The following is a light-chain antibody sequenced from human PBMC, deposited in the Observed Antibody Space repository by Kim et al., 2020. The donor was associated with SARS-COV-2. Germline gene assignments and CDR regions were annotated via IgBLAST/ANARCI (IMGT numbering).Light chain of an antibody. V-gene: IGKV2-28*01. CDR2: LGF. J-gene: IGKJ4*01. Sequence: DVVMTQSPLSLPVTPGESASISCRSSQSLLHSNGRTYLNWYLQKPGQSPQLLIYLGFNRASGVPDRFSGSGSGTDFTLEISRVEAEDVGVYYCMQALHTPLTFGGGTKVEI. CDR1: QSLLHSNGRTY. CDR3: MQALHTPLT.